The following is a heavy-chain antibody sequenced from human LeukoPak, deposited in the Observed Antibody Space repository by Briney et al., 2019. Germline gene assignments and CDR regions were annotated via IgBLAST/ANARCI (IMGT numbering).Heavy chain of an antibody. D-gene: IGHD3-10*01. CDR1: GYTFTSYD. Sequence: ASAKVSCKASGYTFTSYDINWVRQATGQGLEWMGWMNPNSGNTGYAQKFQGRVTMTRNTSISTAYMELSSLRSEDTAVYYCAKVWFGELSDFDYWGQGTLVTVSS. CDR2: MNPNSGNT. V-gene: IGHV1-8*01. J-gene: IGHJ4*02. CDR3: AKVWFGELSDFDY.